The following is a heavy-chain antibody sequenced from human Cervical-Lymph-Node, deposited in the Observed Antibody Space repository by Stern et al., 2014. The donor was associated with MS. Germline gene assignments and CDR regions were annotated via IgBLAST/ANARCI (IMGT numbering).Heavy chain of an antibody. CDR3: VHEDYRDSLGFFDP. CDR1: GFSLSTSGVG. J-gene: IGHJ5*02. Sequence: QVTLRESGPTLVKPTQTLTLTCTFSGFSLSTSGVGVGWIRQPPGKALDWLALIFWDDDKRYSPSLKSRLAITKDTSKNQVVLTMTNMDPADTATYYCVHEDYRDSLGFFDPWGQGILVTVSS. CDR2: IFWDDDK. V-gene: IGHV2-5*02. D-gene: IGHD4-11*01.